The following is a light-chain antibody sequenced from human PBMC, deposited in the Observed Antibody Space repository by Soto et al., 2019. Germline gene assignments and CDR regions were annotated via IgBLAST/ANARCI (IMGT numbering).Light chain of an antibody. CDR2: GAS. CDR1: QSVSSSY. CDR3: QQYGNSPPKT. V-gene: IGKV3-20*01. J-gene: IGKJ1*01. Sequence: EVVLTQSPGTLSLSPVERATLSCMASQSVSSSYLAWYQQKPGQAPRLLIYGASSRATGIPDRFSGSGSGTDFTLTISRLEPEDFAVYYCQQYGNSPPKTFGQGTKVDIK.